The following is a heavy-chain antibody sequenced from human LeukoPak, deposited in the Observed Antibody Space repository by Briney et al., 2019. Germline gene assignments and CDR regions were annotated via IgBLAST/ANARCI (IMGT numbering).Heavy chain of an antibody. J-gene: IGHJ6*03. Sequence: PGGSLRLSCAASGFTFSSYSMNWVRQAPGKGLEWVSSISSSSSYIYYADSVKGRFAISRDNAKNSLYLQMNSLRAEDTAVYYCARNGDYVSYYYYYMDVWGKGTTVTVSS. CDR1: GFTFSSYS. CDR3: ARNGDYVSYYYYYMDV. CDR2: ISSSSSYI. V-gene: IGHV3-21*01. D-gene: IGHD4-17*01.